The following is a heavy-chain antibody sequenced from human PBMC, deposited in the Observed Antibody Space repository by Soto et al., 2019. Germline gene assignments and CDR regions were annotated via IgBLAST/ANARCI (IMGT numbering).Heavy chain of an antibody. CDR1: GGTFSSYA. J-gene: IGHJ4*02. Sequence: SVKVSCKASGGTFSSYAISWVRQAPGQGLEWMGGIIPIFGTANYAQKFQGRVTITADKSTSTAYMELSSLRSEDTAVYYCASSTEGGSYSTAAFDYWGQGTLVTVSS. CDR3: ASSTEGGSYSTAAFDY. D-gene: IGHD1-26*01. CDR2: IIPIFGTA. V-gene: IGHV1-69*06.